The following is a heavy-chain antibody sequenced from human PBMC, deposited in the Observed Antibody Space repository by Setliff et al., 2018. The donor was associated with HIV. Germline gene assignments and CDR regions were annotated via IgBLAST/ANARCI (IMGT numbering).Heavy chain of an antibody. Sequence: GGSLRLSCAASGFTFSSYWMHWVRQAPGKGLVWVSRINSDGSSTSYADSVKGRFTISRDNAKNSLYLQMSSLRAEDTGVYYCATDAYSKPDYWGRGTLVTVSS. CDR1: GFTFSSYW. J-gene: IGHJ4*02. V-gene: IGHV3-74*01. D-gene: IGHD6-13*01. CDR3: ATDAYSKPDY. CDR2: INSDGSST.